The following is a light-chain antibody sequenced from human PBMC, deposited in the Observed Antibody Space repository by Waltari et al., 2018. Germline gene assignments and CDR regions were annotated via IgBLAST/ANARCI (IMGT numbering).Light chain of an antibody. CDR1: QSLLPSNGYNY. Sequence: DIVMTQSQPSLPVTPGEPASISCRSSQSLLPSNGYNYLDWSLQKPGQSPQVLLYLASYRASGVPDRFSGSGSGTEFTLKISRVEAEDVGVYYCMQARQTPWTFGQGTKVEIK. CDR3: MQARQTPWT. J-gene: IGKJ1*01. V-gene: IGKV2-28*01. CDR2: LAS.